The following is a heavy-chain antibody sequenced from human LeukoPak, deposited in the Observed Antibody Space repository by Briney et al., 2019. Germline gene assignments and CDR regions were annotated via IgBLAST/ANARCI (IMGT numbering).Heavy chain of an antibody. D-gene: IGHD6-13*01. CDR2: IYYSGST. J-gene: IGHJ6*02. Sequence: SETLSLTCTVSGGSISSYYWSWIRQPPGQGLEWIGYIYYSGSTNYNPSLKSRVTISVDTSKNQFSLKLSSVTAADTAVYYCARDVVRAAAGISYYYGMDVWGQGTTVTVSS. CDR3: ARDVVRAAAGISYYYGMDV. CDR1: GGSISSYY. V-gene: IGHV4-59*01.